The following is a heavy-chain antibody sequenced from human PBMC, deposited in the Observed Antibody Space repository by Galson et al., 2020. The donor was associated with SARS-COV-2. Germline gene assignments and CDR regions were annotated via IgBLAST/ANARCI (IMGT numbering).Heavy chain of an antibody. V-gene: IGHV4-59*08. CDR2: VHECGST. CDR1: GGSISSYY. Sequence: SQTLSLTCTVSGGSISSYYWNWFRQAPGKGLEYIGYVHECGSTNYSPSLKSRVTISVDSSKNQFSLKVKSVTAADTAVYYCARRLQYYRGMDVWGQGTTVSVSS. CDR3: ARRLQYYRGMDV. J-gene: IGHJ6*02.